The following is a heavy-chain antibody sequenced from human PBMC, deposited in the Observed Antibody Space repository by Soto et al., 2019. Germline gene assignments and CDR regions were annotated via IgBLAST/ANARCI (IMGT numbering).Heavy chain of an antibody. CDR1: GFTFSSYG. Sequence: QVQLVESGGGVVQPGRSLRLSCAASGFTFSSYGMHWVRQAPGKGLEWVAVIWYDGSNKYYADSVKGRFTISRDNSKNTLYVQMNSVRAEDTAVYYCARTRIAVAGAERYYFDYWGQGTLVTVSS. D-gene: IGHD6-19*01. CDR3: ARTRIAVAGAERYYFDY. CDR2: IWYDGSNK. J-gene: IGHJ4*02. V-gene: IGHV3-33*01.